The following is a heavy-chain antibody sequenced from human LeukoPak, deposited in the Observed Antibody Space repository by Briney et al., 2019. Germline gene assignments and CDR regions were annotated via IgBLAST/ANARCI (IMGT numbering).Heavy chain of an antibody. CDR3: ARNGRGRDSSGCDAFDI. Sequence: GGSLRLSCAASGFTFSSYEMNWVRQAPGKGLEWVSYISSSGSTIYYADSVKGRFTISRDNAKNSLYLQMNTVRSEDTAVYYCARNGRGRDSSGCDAFDIWGQGTMVTVSS. CDR1: GFTFSSYE. V-gene: IGHV3-48*03. CDR2: ISSSGSTI. D-gene: IGHD3-22*01. J-gene: IGHJ3*02.